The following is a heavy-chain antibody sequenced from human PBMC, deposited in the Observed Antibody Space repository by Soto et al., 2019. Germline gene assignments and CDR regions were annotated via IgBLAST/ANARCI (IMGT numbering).Heavy chain of an antibody. CDR3: ARRGSGSYYDY. CDR2: ISGSGGST. CDR1: GFTFSSYA. V-gene: IGHV3-23*01. J-gene: IGHJ4*02. Sequence: EVQLLESGGGLVQPGGSLRLSCAASGFTFSSYAMRWVRQAPGKGLEWVSAISGSGGSTYYADSVKGRFTISRDNSKNTLYLQMNGLRAEETAVYCCARRGSGSYYDYWGQGTLVTVSS. D-gene: IGHD1-26*01.